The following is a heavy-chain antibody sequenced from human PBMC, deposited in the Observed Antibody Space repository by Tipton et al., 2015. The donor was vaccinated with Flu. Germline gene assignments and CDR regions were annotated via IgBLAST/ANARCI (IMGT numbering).Heavy chain of an antibody. CDR3: ASGNTATDY. CDR2: IDYSGST. CDR1: GGSISSSSYY. Sequence: TLSLTCTVSGGSISSSSYYWGWIRQPPGKGLEWIGSIDYSGSTHYNPSLKSRVTISVDTSKNQFSMKLSSVTAADTAVYYCASGNTATDYWGQGTLVTVSS. V-gene: IGHV4-39*01. J-gene: IGHJ4*02. D-gene: IGHD5-18*01.